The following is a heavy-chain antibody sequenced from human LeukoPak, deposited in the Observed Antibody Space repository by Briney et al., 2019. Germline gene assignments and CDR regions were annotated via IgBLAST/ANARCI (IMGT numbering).Heavy chain of an antibody. V-gene: IGHV6-1*01. Sequence: SQTLSLTCAISGDSVSSNSAAWNWTRQSPSRGLEWLGRTYYRSKWYNDYAVSVKSRITINPDTSKNQFSLQLNSVTPEDTAVYYCARETKEPYYDFWSGYYTDAFDIWGQGTMVTVSS. J-gene: IGHJ3*02. CDR3: ARETKEPYYDFWSGYYTDAFDI. CDR1: GDSVSSNSAA. D-gene: IGHD3-3*01. CDR2: TYYRSKWYN.